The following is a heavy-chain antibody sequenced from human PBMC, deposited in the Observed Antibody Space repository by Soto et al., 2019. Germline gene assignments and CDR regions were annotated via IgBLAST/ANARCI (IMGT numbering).Heavy chain of an antibody. J-gene: IGHJ5*02. CDR2: IKFGGSEK. V-gene: IGHV3-7*03. CDR3: VQDGGYCSSATCYSPRNHYFDA. D-gene: IGHD2-2*01. CDR1: GFDFSVYW. Sequence: GGSLRLSCAASGFDFSVYWMSWVRQAPGKGLEWVANIKFGGSEKQYVDSGKGRFTITRDNARNSVFLQMISLRAGDTAVYYCVQDGGYCSSATCYSPRNHYFDAWGQGTLVTVSS.